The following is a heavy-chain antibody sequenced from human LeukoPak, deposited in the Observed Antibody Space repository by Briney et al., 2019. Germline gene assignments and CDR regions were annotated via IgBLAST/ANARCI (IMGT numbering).Heavy chain of an antibody. CDR2: ISGSGGST. J-gene: IGHJ4*02. CDR1: GFTFSSYA. CDR3: AKAPSLAGTEIFDY. Sequence: GGSLRLSCAAPGFTFSSYAMSWVRQAPGKGLEWVSAISGSGGSTYYADSVKGRFTISRDNSKNTLYLQMNSLRAGDTAVYYCAKAPSLAGTEIFDYWGQGTLVTVSS. D-gene: IGHD6-13*01. V-gene: IGHV3-23*01.